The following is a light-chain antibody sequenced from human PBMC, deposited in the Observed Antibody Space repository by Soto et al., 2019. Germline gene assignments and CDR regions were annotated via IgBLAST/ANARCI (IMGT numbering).Light chain of an antibody. J-gene: IGLJ1*01. CDR2: EVS. CDR1: NSDVGAFNY. V-gene: IGLV2-14*03. Sequence: QSVLTQPASVSGFPGQSIAITCIRTNSDVGAFNYVSWYQQHPDKAPKLMIYEVSNRPSGVSNRFSGSKSVNTATLTISGLQTEDEADYYCSSYTTSSTRVFGTGTKVTVL. CDR3: SSYTTSSTRV.